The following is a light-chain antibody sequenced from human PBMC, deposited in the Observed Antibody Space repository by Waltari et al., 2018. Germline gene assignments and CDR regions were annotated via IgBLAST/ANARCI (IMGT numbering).Light chain of an antibody. CDR2: DVS. J-gene: IGLJ3*02. CDR3: CSYAYTYWV. Sequence: SALPHPPPVSGSPDRPVTIPCTGTTMEVGGYNNFSWYKQHPGKAPKLVIYDVSKRPSGVPDRFSGSKSGNTASLTISGLQAEDEADYYCCSYAYTYWVFGGGTKLTVL. V-gene: IGLV2-11*01. CDR1: TMEVGGYNN.